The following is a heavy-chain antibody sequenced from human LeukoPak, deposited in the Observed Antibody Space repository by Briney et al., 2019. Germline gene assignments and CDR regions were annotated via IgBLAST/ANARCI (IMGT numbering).Heavy chain of an antibody. J-gene: IGHJ4*02. D-gene: IGHD1-7*01. CDR2: INPNSGGT. Sequence: ASVKVSCTASGYTFTGYDIPWLRQAPGQGLGWMGWINPNSGGTNYAQKFQGRVTMTRDTSISTTYMELSRLRCDDTAVHYCARDELTIWGQGTLVTVSS. CDR3: ARDELTI. V-gene: IGHV1-2*02. CDR1: GYTFTGYD.